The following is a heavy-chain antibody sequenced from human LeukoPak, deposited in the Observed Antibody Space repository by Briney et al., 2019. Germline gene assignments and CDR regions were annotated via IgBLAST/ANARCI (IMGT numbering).Heavy chain of an antibody. V-gene: IGHV5-51*01. Sequence: GESLKISCKVSGYKFTNYWLGWVRQMPGKGLEWMGIIYPGDSDTRFSPSFQGQVTLSADKSLYTAYLQWSSLQASDTAIYYCARWRAQYYFDYWGQGTLVTVAS. D-gene: IGHD2/OR15-2a*01. CDR1: GYKFTNYW. CDR2: IYPGDSDT. J-gene: IGHJ4*02. CDR3: ARWRAQYYFDY.